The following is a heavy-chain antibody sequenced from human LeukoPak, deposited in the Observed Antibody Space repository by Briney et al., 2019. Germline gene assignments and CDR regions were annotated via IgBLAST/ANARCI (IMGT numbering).Heavy chain of an antibody. CDR2: FYSGGNT. CDR1: GFTVSSNY. J-gene: IGHJ4*02. Sequence: PRGSLRLSCAASGFTVSSNYVNWVRQAPGKGLEWVSVFYSGGNTYYADSVKGRFTISRDNSKNTLYLQMNSLRAEDTAVYYCARDYYGAGRFDYWGQGTLVTVSS. CDR3: ARDYYGAGRFDY. D-gene: IGHD3-10*01. V-gene: IGHV3-53*01.